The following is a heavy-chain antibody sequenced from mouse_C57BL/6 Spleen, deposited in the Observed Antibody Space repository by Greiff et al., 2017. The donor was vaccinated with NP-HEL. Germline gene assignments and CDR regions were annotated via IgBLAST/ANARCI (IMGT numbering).Heavy chain of an antibody. CDR1: GYAFSSSW. D-gene: IGHD2-5*01. CDR3: ARSLYSTFDY. CDR2: IYPGDGDT. Sequence: QVQLKQSGPELVKPGASVKISCKASGYAFSSSWMNWVKQRPGKGLEWIGRIYPGDGDTNYNGKFKGKATLTADKSSSTAYMQLSSLTSEDSAVYFCARSLYSTFDYWGQGTTLTVSS. V-gene: IGHV1-82*01. J-gene: IGHJ2*01.